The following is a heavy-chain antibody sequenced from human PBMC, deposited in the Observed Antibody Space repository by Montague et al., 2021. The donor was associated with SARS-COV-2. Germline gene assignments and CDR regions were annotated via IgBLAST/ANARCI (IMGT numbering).Heavy chain of an antibody. V-gene: IGHV3-30-3*02. CDR3: AKSVYSSSWYSDY. J-gene: IGHJ4*02. CDR2: IWYDGSNE. Sequence: SLRLSCAASGFTFSSFAMHWVRQAPGKGLEWVAVIWYDGSNEYYADSVKGRFTISRDNSKNTVYLQINGLRLEDTAVYYCAKSVYSSSWYSDYWGQGTPVTVSS. CDR1: GFTFSSFA. D-gene: IGHD6-13*01.